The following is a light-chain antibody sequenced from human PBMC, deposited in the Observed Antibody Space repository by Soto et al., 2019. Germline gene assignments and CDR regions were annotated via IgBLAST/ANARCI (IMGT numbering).Light chain of an antibody. CDR2: GAS. CDR3: QHFGGTTFT. V-gene: IGKV3D-15*01. Sequence: VITQAPATLSVSPGESSTLSCRASQSVGYDLAWYQQRPGQTPSLLIYGASTRATGIPDRFSGSGSGTHFTLTISRLEPGDFAVYYCQHFGGTTFTFGQGTRLAI. CDR1: QSVGYD. J-gene: IGKJ5*01.